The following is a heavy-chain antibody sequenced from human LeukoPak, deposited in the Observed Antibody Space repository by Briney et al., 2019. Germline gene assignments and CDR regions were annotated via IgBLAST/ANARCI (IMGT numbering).Heavy chain of an antibody. CDR3: ARVLQNYYHLDV. Sequence: SETLSLTCTVSGDSISSYYWSWIRQPPGKGLEWMGFFFDSGSTNYKSSLESRVTMSVDTSKNQFSLKLSSVTAADTAVYYCARVLQNYYHLDVWGTGTTVTVSS. J-gene: IGHJ6*03. V-gene: IGHV4-59*01. D-gene: IGHD2/OR15-2a*01. CDR1: GDSISSYY. CDR2: FFDSGST.